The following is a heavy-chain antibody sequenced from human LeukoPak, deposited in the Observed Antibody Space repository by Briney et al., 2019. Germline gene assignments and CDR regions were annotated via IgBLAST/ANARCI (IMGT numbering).Heavy chain of an antibody. J-gene: IGHJ4*02. CDR3: AKDAGWELYYFDC. Sequence: GGSLRLSCAASGFTFSSYGMHWVRQAPGKELEWVAVISYDGYNKYYADSVKGRFTTSRDNSKNTLYLQMNSLRAEDTAVYYCAKDAGWELYYFDCWGQGSLVTVSS. V-gene: IGHV3-30*18. CDR1: GFTFSSYG. D-gene: IGHD1-26*01. CDR2: ISYDGYNK.